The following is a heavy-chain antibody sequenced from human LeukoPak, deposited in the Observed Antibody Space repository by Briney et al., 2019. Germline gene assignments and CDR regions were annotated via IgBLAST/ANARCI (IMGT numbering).Heavy chain of an antibody. CDR3: ARGSY. CDR1: GGSFSGYY. V-gene: IGHV4-34*01. CDR2: INHSGST. J-gene: IGHJ4*02. Sequence: SETLSLTCAVYGGSFSGYYWSWIRQPPGKGLEWIGEINHSGSTNYNPSLKSRVTISVDTSKNQFSLKLSSVTAADTAVHYCARGSYWGQGTLVTVSS.